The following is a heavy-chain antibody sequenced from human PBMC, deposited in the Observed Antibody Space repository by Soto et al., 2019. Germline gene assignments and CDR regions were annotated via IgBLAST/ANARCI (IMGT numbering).Heavy chain of an antibody. J-gene: IGHJ4*02. V-gene: IGHV4-59*01. CDR2: MYYSGST. D-gene: IGHD4-17*01. CDR3: ARDQYGDYVDY. CDR1: GGSISSYY. Sequence: SETLSLTCTVSGGSISSYYWSWIRQPPGKGLEWIGYMYYSGSTNYNPSLKSRVTISVDKSKNQFSLRLSSVTAADTAVYYCARDQYGDYVDYWGQGTLVTVSS.